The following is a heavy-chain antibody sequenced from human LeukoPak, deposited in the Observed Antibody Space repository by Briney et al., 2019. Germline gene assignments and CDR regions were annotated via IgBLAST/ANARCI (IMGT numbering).Heavy chain of an antibody. CDR3: ARSSEGRYYYDSSGFSYYYYYMDV. V-gene: IGHV4-59*01. Sequence: PSETLSLTCTFSGGSISSYYWSWIRRPPGKGLEWIGYIYYSGSTNYNPSLKSRVTISVDTSKNQFSLKLSSVTAADTAVYYCARSSEGRYYYDSSGFSYYYYYMDVWGKGTTVTISS. D-gene: IGHD3-22*01. CDR1: GGSISSYY. CDR2: IYYSGST. J-gene: IGHJ6*03.